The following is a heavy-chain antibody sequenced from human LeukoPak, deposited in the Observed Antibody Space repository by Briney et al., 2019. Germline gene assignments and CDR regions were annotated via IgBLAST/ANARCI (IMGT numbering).Heavy chain of an antibody. J-gene: IGHJ4*02. CDR2: IKQDGSEK. CDR3: AREGGISVLSTLDY. D-gene: IGHD6-19*01. Sequence: PGGSLRLSCAASGFTFSSYWMSWVRQAPGKGLEWVANIKQDGSEKYYVDSVKGRFTISRDNAKNSLYRQMNSLRAEDTAVYYCAREGGISVLSTLDYWGQGTLVTVSS. V-gene: IGHV3-7*01. CDR1: GFTFSSYW.